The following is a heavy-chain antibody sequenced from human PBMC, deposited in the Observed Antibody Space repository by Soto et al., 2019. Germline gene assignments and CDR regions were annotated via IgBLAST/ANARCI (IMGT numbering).Heavy chain of an antibody. D-gene: IGHD1-26*01. CDR1: GFTFSSYW. J-gene: IGHJ4*02. CDR2: IKEDGSEK. CDR3: ARVGGRYYFDY. V-gene: IGHV3-7*01. Sequence: GGSLRLSCAASGFTFSSYWMNWVRQAPGKGLEWVANIKEDGSEKYYVDSLKGRFTISRDNAKNSLSLQMNSLRAEDTAVYYCARVGGRYYFDYWGQGTLVTVSS.